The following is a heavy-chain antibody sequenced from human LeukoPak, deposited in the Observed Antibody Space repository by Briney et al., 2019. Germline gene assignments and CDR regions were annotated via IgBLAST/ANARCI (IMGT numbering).Heavy chain of an antibody. CDR3: ARDRGYYDFWSGAIYYYSGMDV. Sequence: RASVKVSCKASGYTFTSYYMHWVRQAPGQGLEWMGIINPSGGSTSYAQKFQGRVTMTRDTSTSTVYMELSSLRSEDTAVYYCARDRGYYDFWSGAIYYYSGMDVWGQGTTVIVSS. J-gene: IGHJ6*02. CDR2: INPSGGST. V-gene: IGHV1-46*01. D-gene: IGHD3-3*01. CDR1: GYTFTSYY.